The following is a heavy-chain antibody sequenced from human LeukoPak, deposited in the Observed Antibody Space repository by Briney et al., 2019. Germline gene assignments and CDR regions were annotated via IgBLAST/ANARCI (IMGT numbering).Heavy chain of an antibody. CDR3: ARGVNYYRSGSYFRDWFDP. V-gene: IGHV3-30*02. D-gene: IGHD3-10*01. Sequence: GGSLRLSCTTSGFTFHSYGMHWVRLAPGKGLEWVAFIHYDGRNEYYADSVKGRFTISRDNSKNTLYLQMNSLRVEDTAVYFCARGVNYYRSGSYFRDWFDPWGQGTLVTVSS. CDR1: GFTFHSYG. CDR2: IHYDGRNE. J-gene: IGHJ5*02.